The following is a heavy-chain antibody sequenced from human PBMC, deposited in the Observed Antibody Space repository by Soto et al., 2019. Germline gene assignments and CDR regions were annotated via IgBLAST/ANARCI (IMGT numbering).Heavy chain of an antibody. D-gene: IGHD6-13*01. V-gene: IGHV3-30*18. J-gene: IGHJ4*02. CDR1: GFTFSSYG. CDR2: ISYDGSNK. Sequence: GGSLRLSCAASGFTFSSYGMHWVRQAPGKGLEWVAVISYDGSNKYYADSVKGRFTISRDNSKNTLYLQMNSLRAEDTAVYYCAKETSVQQLVNWGQGTLVTVSS. CDR3: AKETSVQQLVN.